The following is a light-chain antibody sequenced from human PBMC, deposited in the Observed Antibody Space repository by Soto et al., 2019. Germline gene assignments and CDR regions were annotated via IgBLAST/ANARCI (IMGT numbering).Light chain of an antibody. CDR3: CSYAGSSTYV. V-gene: IGLV2-23*02. Sequence: QSVLTQPASGSGSPGQSSTISCTGTSSDVGSYNLVSWYQQHPGKAPKLMIYEVSKRPSGVSNRFSGSKSGNTASLTISGLQAEDEADYYCCSYAGSSTYVFGTGTKVT. J-gene: IGLJ1*01. CDR1: SSDVGSYNL. CDR2: EVS.